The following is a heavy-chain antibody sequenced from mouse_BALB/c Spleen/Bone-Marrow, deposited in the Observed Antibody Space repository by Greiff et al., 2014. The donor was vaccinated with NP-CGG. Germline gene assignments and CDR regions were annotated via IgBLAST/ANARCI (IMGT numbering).Heavy chain of an antibody. J-gene: IGHJ2*01. D-gene: IGHD1-2*01. Sequence: VQLKESGPSLVKPSQTLSLTCSVTGDSITSSYWNWIRKFPGNKLEYMGYISYSGNAYYNPSLKSRISLTRDTSKNQYHLQLNSVTTEDTATYFCARGNGYHFDYWGQGTTLTVSS. CDR1: GDSITSSY. CDR2: ISYSGNA. CDR3: ARGNGYHFDY. V-gene: IGHV3-8*02.